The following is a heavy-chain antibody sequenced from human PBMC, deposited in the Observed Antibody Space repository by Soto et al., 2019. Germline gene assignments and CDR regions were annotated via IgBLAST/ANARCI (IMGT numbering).Heavy chain of an antibody. D-gene: IGHD3-9*01. V-gene: IGHV1-18*01. CDR1: GYTFTSYG. J-gene: IGHJ4*02. Sequence: ASVKVSCKASGYTFTSYGISWVRQAPGQGLEWMGWISAYNGNTNYAQKLQGRVTMTTDTSTSTAYMELRSLRSDDTAVYYCARVLNPVLRYFDRLEPNGDFDYWGQGTLVTVSS. CDR3: ARVLNPVLRYFDRLEPNGDFDY. CDR2: ISAYNGNT.